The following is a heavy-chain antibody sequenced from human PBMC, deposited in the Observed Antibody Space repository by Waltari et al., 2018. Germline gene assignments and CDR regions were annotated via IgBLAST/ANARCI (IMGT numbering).Heavy chain of an antibody. Sequence: QVQLQESGPGLVKPSQTLSLTCTVSGGSISSGSYYWSWIRQPAGKGLEWIGYIYTSGSTNYNPSLKSRVTISVDTSKNQFSLKLSSVTAADTAVYYCARVTLEPDFGYFDYWGQGTLVTVSS. V-gene: IGHV4-61*09. CDR2: IYTSGST. D-gene: IGHD3-3*01. CDR3: ARVTLEPDFGYFDY. J-gene: IGHJ4*02. CDR1: GGSISSGSYY.